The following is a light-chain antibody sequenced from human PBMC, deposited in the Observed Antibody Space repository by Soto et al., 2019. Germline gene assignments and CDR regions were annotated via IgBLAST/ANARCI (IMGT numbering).Light chain of an antibody. J-gene: IGKJ1*01. CDR2: GAS. CDR1: ETVATN. V-gene: IGKV3-15*01. Sequence: ETVLTQSPGTLSLSPGERATLSCRASETVATNLAWYQQKPGQAPRLLISGASTRAAGISDRFRGSGSGTEFTLTISSLRSEDSAIYYCQQYFEWPPMTFGQGTKVDIK. CDR3: QQYFEWPPMT.